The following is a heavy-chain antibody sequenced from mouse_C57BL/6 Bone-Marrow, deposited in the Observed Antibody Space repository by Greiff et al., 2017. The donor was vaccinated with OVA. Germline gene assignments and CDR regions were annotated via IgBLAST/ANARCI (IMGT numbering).Heavy chain of an antibody. CDR3: ARLAYYSNYASWCAY. CDR2: IYPSDSET. Sequence: QVQLQQPGAELVRPGSSVKLSCKASGYTFTSYWMDWVKQRPGQGLEWIGNIYPSDSETHYNQKFKDKATLTVDKSSSTAYMQLSSLTSEDSAFYYCARLAYYSNYASWCAYWGQGTLVTVSA. V-gene: IGHV1-61*01. J-gene: IGHJ3*01. D-gene: IGHD2-5*01. CDR1: GYTFTSYW.